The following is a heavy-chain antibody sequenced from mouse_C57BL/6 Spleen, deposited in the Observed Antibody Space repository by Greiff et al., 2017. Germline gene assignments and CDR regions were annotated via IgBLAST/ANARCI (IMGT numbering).Heavy chain of an antibody. CDR3: ARRPFAY. Sequence: QVQLQQPGAELVKPGASVKLSCKASGYTFTSYWMQWVKQRPGQGLEWIGEIDPSDSYTNHNQKFKGKATLTVDTSSSTAYMQLSSLTSEDSAVYYCARRPFAYWGQGTLVTVSA. CDR1: GYTFTSYW. V-gene: IGHV1-50*01. CDR2: IDPSDSYT. J-gene: IGHJ3*01.